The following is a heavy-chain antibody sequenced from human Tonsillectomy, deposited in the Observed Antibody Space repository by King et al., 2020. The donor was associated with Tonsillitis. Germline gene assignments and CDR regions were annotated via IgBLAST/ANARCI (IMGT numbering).Heavy chain of an antibody. V-gene: IGHV3-23*04. Sequence: VQLVESGGGLVQPGGSLRLSCAASGFTFSSYAMSWVRQAPGKGLEWVSAISGSGGSTYYADSVKGRFTISRDNSKNTLYLQMNRLRAEDTAVYYCAKDRGAAAPVDGAFDIWGQGTMVTVSS. D-gene: IGHD2-2*01. CDR2: ISGSGGST. J-gene: IGHJ3*02. CDR3: AKDRGAAAPVDGAFDI. CDR1: GFTFSSYA.